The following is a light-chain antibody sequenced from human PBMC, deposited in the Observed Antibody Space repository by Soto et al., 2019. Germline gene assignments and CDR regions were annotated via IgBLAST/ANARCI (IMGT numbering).Light chain of an antibody. CDR2: AAS. CDR1: QDISNF. Sequence: IQLTQSPSSLSASVGDRVIITCRASQDISNFLAWYQQKPGKAPQLLIYAASTLQTGVPSRFSGSGSGTDFTLTISSLQSEDFATYYCQVVNTYLGWITFGPGTKVDV. J-gene: IGKJ3*01. CDR3: QVVNTYLGWIT. V-gene: IGKV1-9*01.